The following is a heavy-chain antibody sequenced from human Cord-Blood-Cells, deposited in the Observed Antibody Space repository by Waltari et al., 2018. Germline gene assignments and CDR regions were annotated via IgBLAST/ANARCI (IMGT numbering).Heavy chain of an antibody. D-gene: IGHD1-26*01. CDR3: AKDGRIVGATMDY. V-gene: IGHV3-23*01. CDR2: ISGSGGST. CDR1: GFPFSSYA. J-gene: IGHJ4*02. Sequence: EVQMLESGGGLVQPGGSLRLSWAASGFPFSSYAMSRVRQAPGKGLEWVSAISGSGGSTYYADSVKGRFTISRDNSKNTLYLQMNSLRAEDTAVYYCAKDGRIVGATMDYWGQGTLVTVSS.